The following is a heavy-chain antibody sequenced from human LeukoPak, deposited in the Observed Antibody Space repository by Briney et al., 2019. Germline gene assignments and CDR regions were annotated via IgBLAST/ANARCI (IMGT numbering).Heavy chain of an antibody. CDR2: INSDGSTT. D-gene: IGHD7-27*01. J-gene: IGHJ4*02. V-gene: IGHV3-74*03. CDR3: ARAPNVGTPDY. CDR1: GFTFSSSW. Sequence: GGSLRLSCAASGFTFSSSWMHWVRQAPGKGLVWVSHINSDGSTTTYADSVRGRFTISRDNAKNTLYLQMNSLRAEDTAVYYCARAPNVGTPDYWGQGTLVTVSS.